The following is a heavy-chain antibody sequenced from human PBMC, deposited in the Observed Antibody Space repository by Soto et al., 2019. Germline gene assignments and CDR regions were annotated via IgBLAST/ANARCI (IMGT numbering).Heavy chain of an antibody. CDR1: GGSISSYY. CDR3: ARLASGWQYYYFDF. D-gene: IGHD6-19*01. Sequence: PSETLSLTCTVSGGSISSYYWSWIRQPPGKGLEWIGEINHSGSTNYNPSLTRRATLSVDTSKNQVSLKLTSVTAADTAVYYCARLASGWQYYYFDFWGRGTPVTVS. J-gene: IGHJ2*01. CDR2: INHSGST. V-gene: IGHV4-34*01.